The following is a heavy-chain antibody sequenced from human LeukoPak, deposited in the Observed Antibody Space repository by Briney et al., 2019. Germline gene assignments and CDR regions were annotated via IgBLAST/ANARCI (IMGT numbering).Heavy chain of an antibody. Sequence: GGSLRLSCAASGSTVSSNYMSWVCQAPGKGLEWVSVIYSGGSTCYADSVKGRFTISRDNSKNTLYLQMNSLRAEDTTVYYCATSGWYQGIDYWGQGTLVTVSS. CDR3: ATSGWYQGIDY. D-gene: IGHD6-19*01. CDR2: IYSGGST. J-gene: IGHJ4*02. V-gene: IGHV3-53*01. CDR1: GSTVSSNY.